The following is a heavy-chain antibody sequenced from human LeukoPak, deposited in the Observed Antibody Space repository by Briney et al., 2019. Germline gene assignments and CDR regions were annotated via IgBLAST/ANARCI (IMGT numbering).Heavy chain of an antibody. CDR3: ARRDPPLGWNDGDAFDI. J-gene: IGHJ3*02. V-gene: IGHV4-34*01. Sequence: SETLSLTCVVYGGSFSGYYWSWIRQPPGKGLEWIGEINHSGSTNYNPSLKSRVTISVDTSKNQFSLKLSSVTAADTAVYYCARRDPPLGWNDGDAFDIWGQGTMVTVSS. CDR2: INHSGST. D-gene: IGHD1-1*01. CDR1: GGSFSGYY.